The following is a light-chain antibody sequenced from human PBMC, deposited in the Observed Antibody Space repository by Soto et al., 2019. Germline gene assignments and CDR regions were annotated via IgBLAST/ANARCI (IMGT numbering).Light chain of an antibody. J-gene: IGLJ2*01. CDR2: SDN. Sequence: QSVLTQPPSASGSPGQRVTISCAGGSSNIGSNSVNWYQQLSGKAPKLLIYSDNQRPSGVPDRCSGSKSDTSASLAISGLQSDDEADYYCAAWDDSLNGVVFGGVTRLTVL. CDR3: AAWDDSLNGVV. V-gene: IGLV1-44*01. CDR1: SSNIGSNS.